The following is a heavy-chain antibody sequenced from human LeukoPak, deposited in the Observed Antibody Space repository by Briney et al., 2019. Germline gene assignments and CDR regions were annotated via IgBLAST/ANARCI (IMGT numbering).Heavy chain of an antibody. D-gene: IGHD6-6*01. CDR2: ISGSGGST. CDR1: GFTLSSYG. V-gene: IGHV3-23*01. CDR3: ARGSRLKYRHSSSFYYYYMDV. J-gene: IGHJ6*03. Sequence: GGSLRLSCAASGFTLSSYGMSCVRQAPGKGLEWVSAISGSGGSTYYADSVKGRFTIYRENSKNTLYLKINSLRAEDTAVYYCARGSRLKYRHSSSFYYYYMDVWGKGTTVTVSS.